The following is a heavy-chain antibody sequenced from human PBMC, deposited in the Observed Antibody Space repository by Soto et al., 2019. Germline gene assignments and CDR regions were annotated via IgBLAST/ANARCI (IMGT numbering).Heavy chain of an antibody. CDR3: ATVDPTRFEIFDY. J-gene: IGHJ4*02. CDR1: GYTLTELS. Sequence: GASVKVSCKVSGYTLTELSMHWVRQAPGKGLEWMVCFDLEYGETIYAQKFQGRVTMTEDTSTDTAYMELSSLRSEDTAVYYCATVDPTRFEIFDYWGQGTLVTVSS. D-gene: IGHD3-10*02. CDR2: FDLEYGET. V-gene: IGHV1-24*01.